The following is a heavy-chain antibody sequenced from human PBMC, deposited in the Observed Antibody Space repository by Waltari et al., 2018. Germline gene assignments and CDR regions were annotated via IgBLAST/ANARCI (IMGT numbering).Heavy chain of an antibody. Sequence: QVQLVQSGAEVKKPGASVKVSCKASGYTFTKYDLSWVRQAPGQGLEWMGWISGYNGNTYNAQKCQGRITLTADTSTTTAYMELRSLRSDDTAVYYCARNSYTGYEDSWGQGTLVTVSS. V-gene: IGHV1-18*01. CDR1: GYTFTKYD. J-gene: IGHJ4*02. D-gene: IGHD5-12*01. CDR3: ARNSYTGYEDS. CDR2: ISGYNGNT.